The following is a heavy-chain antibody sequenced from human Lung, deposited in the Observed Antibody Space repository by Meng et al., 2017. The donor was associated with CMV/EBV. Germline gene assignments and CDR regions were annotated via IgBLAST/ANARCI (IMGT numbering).Heavy chain of an antibody. CDR3: ARDYGGNSAFGGY. J-gene: IGHJ4*02. D-gene: IGHD4-23*01. Sequence: SVKVSCXASGYTFTSYDINWVQQATGQGLEWMGWMNPNSGNTGYAQKFQGRVTITRNTSISTAYMELSSLRSEDTAVYYCARDYGGNSAFGGYWGQGTLVTVSS. V-gene: IGHV1-8*03. CDR2: MNPNSGNT. CDR1: GYTFTSYD.